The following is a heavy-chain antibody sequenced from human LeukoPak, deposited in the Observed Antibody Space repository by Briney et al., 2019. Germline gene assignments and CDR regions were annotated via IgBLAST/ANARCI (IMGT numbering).Heavy chain of an antibody. V-gene: IGHV4-34*01. Sequence: SETLSLTCAVYGGSFSGYYWSWIRQPPGKGLEWIGEIHHSESTNYNPSLKSRVAISVDTSKNQFSLKLSSVTAADTAVYYCASPPTLWGQGTLVTVSS. CDR3: ASPPTL. CDR1: GGSFSGYY. CDR2: IHHSEST. J-gene: IGHJ4*02.